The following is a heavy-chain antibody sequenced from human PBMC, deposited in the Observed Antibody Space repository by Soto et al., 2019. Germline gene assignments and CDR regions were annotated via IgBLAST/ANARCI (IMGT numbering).Heavy chain of an antibody. CDR1: GFTFSNAW. V-gene: IGHV3-15*01. D-gene: IGHD3-10*01. CDR2: IKSKTDGGTT. CDR3: TTDREYSTMVRGVIIFSFYFDY. J-gene: IGHJ4*02. Sequence: GGSLRLSCAASGFTFSNAWMSWVRQAPGKGLEWVGRIKSKTDGGTTDYAAPVKGRFTISRDDSKNTLYLQMNSLKTEDTAVYYCTTDREYSTMVRGVIIFSFYFDYWGQGTLVTVSS.